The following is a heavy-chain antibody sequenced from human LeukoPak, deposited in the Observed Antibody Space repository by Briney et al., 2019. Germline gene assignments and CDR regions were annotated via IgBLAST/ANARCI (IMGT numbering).Heavy chain of an antibody. CDR3: ARRVAGSYHDAFDI. V-gene: IGHV5-51*01. D-gene: IGHD1-26*01. CDR1: GYSFTSYW. J-gene: IGHJ3*02. CDR2: IYPGDSDT. Sequence: GESLKISCTGSGYSFTSYWIGWVRQMPGKGLEWMGIIYPGDSDTRYSPSFQGQVTISADKSISTAYLQWSSLRASDTTMYYCARRVAGSYHDAFDIWGQGTMVTVSS.